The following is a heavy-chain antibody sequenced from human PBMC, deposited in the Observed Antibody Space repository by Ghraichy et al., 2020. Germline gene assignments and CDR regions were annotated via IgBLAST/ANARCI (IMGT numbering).Heavy chain of an antibody. CDR2: IDHRGST. V-gene: IGHV4-34*01. CDR1: GGSFSGDY. D-gene: IGHD3-3*01. Sequence: SETLSLTCAVYGGSFSGDYWTWIRQSPGKGLEWIGEIDHRGSTKYNPSLKSRVTMSVDTSKNQFSLKMTSMTAADTAVYYCARGRGGHDFWSAARQNFGHYDYYGVDVWGQGTTVTISS. CDR3: ARGRGGHDFWSAARQNFGHYDYYGVDV. J-gene: IGHJ6*02.